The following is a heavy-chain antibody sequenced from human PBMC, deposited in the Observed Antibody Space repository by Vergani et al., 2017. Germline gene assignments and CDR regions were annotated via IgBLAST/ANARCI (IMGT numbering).Heavy chain of an antibody. CDR2: IYYSGST. V-gene: IGHV4-39*07. Sequence: QLQLQESGPGLVKPSETLSLTCTVSGGSISSSSYYWGWIRQPPGKGLEWIGSIYYSGSTYYNPSLKSRVTISVNTSKNQFSLKLSSVTDADTAVYYCARPYYYGSGYYFDYWGQGTLVTVSS. CDR1: GGSISSSSYY. D-gene: IGHD3-10*01. CDR3: ARPYYYGSGYYFDY. J-gene: IGHJ4*02.